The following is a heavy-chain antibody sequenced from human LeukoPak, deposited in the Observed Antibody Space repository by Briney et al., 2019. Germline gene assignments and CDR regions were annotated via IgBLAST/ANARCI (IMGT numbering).Heavy chain of an antibody. CDR3: ARVSDWNDFDY. D-gene: IGHD1-1*01. CDR2: IHYTGDT. Sequence: SETLSLTCTVSGGSMTNYYWSWIRQSPGKGLEWIGYIHYTGDTNYNPSLKSRVSISVDTSKNQFSLKLTSVAAADTAMYHCARVSDWNDFDYWGQGTLVTVSS. V-gene: IGHV4-59*01. CDR1: GGSMTNYY. J-gene: IGHJ4*02.